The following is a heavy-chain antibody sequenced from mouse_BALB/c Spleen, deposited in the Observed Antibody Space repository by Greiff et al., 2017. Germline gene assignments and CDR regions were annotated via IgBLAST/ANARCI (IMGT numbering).Heavy chain of an antibody. CDR1: GYTFTNYW. Sequence: VQRVESGAELVRPGTSVKISCKASGYTFTNYWLGWVKQRPGHGLEWIGDIYPGGGYTNYNEKFKGKATLTADTSSSTAYMQLSSLTSEDSAVYFCARGGVRQDYYAMDYWGQGTSVTVSS. V-gene: IGHV1-63*02. D-gene: IGHD2-14*01. CDR2: IYPGGGYT. J-gene: IGHJ4*01. CDR3: ARGGVRQDYYAMDY.